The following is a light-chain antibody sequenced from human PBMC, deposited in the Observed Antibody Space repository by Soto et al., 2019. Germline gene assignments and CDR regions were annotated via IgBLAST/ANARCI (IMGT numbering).Light chain of an antibody. V-gene: IGLV1-40*01. CDR1: SSNIGAGYD. J-gene: IGLJ2*01. Sequence: QLVLTQPPSVSGAPGQRVTISCTGSSSNIGAGYDVHWYQQLPGRAPKLLIYGNTNRPSGVPDRFSGSKSGTPASLAITGLQAEDEADYYCLSFDSSLSVVFGGGTKLTVL. CDR2: GNT. CDR3: LSFDSSLSVV.